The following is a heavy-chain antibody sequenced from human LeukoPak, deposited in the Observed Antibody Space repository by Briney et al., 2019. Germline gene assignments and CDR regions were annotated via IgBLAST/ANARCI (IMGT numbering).Heavy chain of an antibody. CDR3: AKDATMIVVVIIDY. CDR1: GFTFSSYA. Sequence: PGGSLRLSCAASGFTFSSYAMSWVSPAPGKGLEWVSAISGSGGSTYYADSVKGRFTISRDNSKNTLYLQINSLGAEDTAVYSCAKDATMIVVVIIDYWGQGTLVTVSS. V-gene: IGHV3-23*01. J-gene: IGHJ4*02. CDR2: ISGSGGST. D-gene: IGHD3-22*01.